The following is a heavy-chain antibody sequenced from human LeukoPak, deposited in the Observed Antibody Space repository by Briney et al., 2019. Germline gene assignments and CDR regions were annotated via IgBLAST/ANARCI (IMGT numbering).Heavy chain of an antibody. CDR3: ARHGGVTQGADWFDP. CDR2: IYHSGST. D-gene: IGHD4-23*01. J-gene: IGHJ5*02. CDR1: GGSISSSSYY. Sequence: MSSETLSLTCTVSGGSISSSSYYWGWIRQPPGKGLEWIGSIYHSGSTYYNPSLKSRVTISVDTSKNQFSLKLSSVTAADTAVYYCARHGGVTQGADWFDPWGQGTLVTVSS. V-gene: IGHV4-39*01.